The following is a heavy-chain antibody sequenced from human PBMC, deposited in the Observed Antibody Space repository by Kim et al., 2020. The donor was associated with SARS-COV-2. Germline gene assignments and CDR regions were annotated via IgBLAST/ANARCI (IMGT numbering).Heavy chain of an antibody. D-gene: IGHD6-19*01. Sequence: GGSLRLSCAASGFTVSSNYMSWVRQAPGKGLEWVSVIYSGGSTYYADSVKGRFTISRDNSKNTLYLQMNSLRAEDTAVYYCARQLDSSGGQGAFDIWGQGTMVTVSS. J-gene: IGHJ3*02. CDR1: GFTVSSNY. CDR3: ARQLDSSGGQGAFDI. V-gene: IGHV3-53*01. CDR2: IYSGGST.